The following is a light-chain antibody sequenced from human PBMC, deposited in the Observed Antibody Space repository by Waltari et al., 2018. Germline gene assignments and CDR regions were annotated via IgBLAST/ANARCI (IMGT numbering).Light chain of an antibody. CDR2: WAS. V-gene: IGKV4-1*01. J-gene: IGKJ4*01. CDR1: ESVLYSSNNKNH. CDR3: QQYYNTPLT. Sequence: DIVMTQSPESLAVSLGERATINCQTSESVLYSSNNKNHLAGYQQKPGQPPKLLLYWASERNSGVPERFSGSGSETDFTLTVTSLQAEDVAVYYCQQYYNTPLTFGGGTKVEIK.